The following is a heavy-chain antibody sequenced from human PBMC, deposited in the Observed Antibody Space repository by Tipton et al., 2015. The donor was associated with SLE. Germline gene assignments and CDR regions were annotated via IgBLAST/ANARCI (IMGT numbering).Heavy chain of an antibody. CDR3: AREYQGRFYVNGAFDI. J-gene: IGHJ3*02. D-gene: IGHD3-10*01. CDR1: GFTFNNNW. V-gene: IGHV3-7*01. Sequence: SLRLSCAASGFTFNNNWMTWVRQAPGKGLEWVAHIKEDGSEEFYVDSVRGRFFISRDNGKNSLFLQMNSLNAEDTAVYYCAREYQGRFYVNGAFDIWGQGTIVTVS. CDR2: IKEDGSEE.